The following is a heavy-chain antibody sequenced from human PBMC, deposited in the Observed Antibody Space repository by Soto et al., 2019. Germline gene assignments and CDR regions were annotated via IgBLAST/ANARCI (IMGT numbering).Heavy chain of an antibody. V-gene: IGHV3-23*01. Sequence: VGSLRLSCAASGFTFRNYAMNWVRQAPGKWLEWVSGISVSGGSTYYADSVKGRFTVSRDDSKNTVFLQMNSLRAEDTAVYFCAKGMYYYDSSGYRLFDYWGQGTLVTVSS. J-gene: IGHJ4*02. CDR1: GFTFRNYA. CDR2: ISVSGGST. D-gene: IGHD3-22*01. CDR3: AKGMYYYDSSGYRLFDY.